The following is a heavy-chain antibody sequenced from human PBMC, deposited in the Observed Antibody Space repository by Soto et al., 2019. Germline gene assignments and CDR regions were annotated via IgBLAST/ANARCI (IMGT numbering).Heavy chain of an antibody. J-gene: IGHJ6*02. D-gene: IGHD1-26*01. CDR3: ATDPYSGSYYGYGMDV. V-gene: IGHV1-69*01. CDR1: GGTFSSYA. CDR2: IIPIFGTA. Sequence: QVQLVQSGAEVKKPGSSVKVSCKASGGTFSSYAISWVRQAPGQGLEWMGGIIPIFGTANCAQKFQGRVTITADESTSTAYMELSSLRSEDTAVYYCATDPYSGSYYGYGMDVWGQGTTVTVSS.